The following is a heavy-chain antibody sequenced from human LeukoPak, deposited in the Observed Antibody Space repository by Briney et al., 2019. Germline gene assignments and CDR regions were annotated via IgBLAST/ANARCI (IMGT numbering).Heavy chain of an antibody. D-gene: IGHD5-18*01. V-gene: IGHV4-59*01. J-gene: IGHJ5*02. CDR2: IYYSGST. Sequence: SETLSLTCTVSGGSISSYYWSWIRQPPGKGLEWIGYIYYSGSTNYNPSLKSRVTISVDTSKNQFSLKLSSVTAADTAVYYCARDGYSYGWFDPWGQGTLVTVSS. CDR1: GGSISSYY. CDR3: ARDGYSYGWFDP.